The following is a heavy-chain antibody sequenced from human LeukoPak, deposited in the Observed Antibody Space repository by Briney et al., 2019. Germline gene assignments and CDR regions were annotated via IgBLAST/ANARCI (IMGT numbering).Heavy chain of an antibody. CDR3: AKDRVPGSGSYWSRRYFDY. CDR2: INSDGSST. V-gene: IGHV3-74*01. CDR1: GFTFSSYW. D-gene: IGHD3-10*01. J-gene: IGHJ4*02. Sequence: GGSLRLSCAASGFTFSSYWMHWVRQGPGKGLVWVSRINSDGSSTSYADSVKGRFTIPRDNSKNTLYLQMNSLRAEDTAVYYCAKDRVPGSGSYWSRRYFDYWGQGTLVTVSS.